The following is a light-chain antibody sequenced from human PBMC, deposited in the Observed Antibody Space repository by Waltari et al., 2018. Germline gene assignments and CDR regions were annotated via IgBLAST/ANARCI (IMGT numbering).Light chain of an antibody. CDR1: QHIYSN. Sequence: EIVMTQSPATLSVSPGERATLSCRASQHIYSNLAWYQQKPGQPPRLLIYDASTRATGIPARFTGSGSATEFTLTISSLQSEDSAVYSCQQYNRWPPITFGQGTRLEIK. J-gene: IGKJ5*01. V-gene: IGKV3D-15*01. CDR3: QQYNRWPPIT. CDR2: DAS.